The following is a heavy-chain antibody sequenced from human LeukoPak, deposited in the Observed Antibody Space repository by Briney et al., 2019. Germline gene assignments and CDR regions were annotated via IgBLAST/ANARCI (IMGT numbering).Heavy chain of an antibody. CDR3: TTVTTSPNAFDI. Sequence: GASVKVSCKASGGTFSSYAISWVRQAPGQGLEWMGGIIPIFGTANYAQKFQGRVTITADESTSTAYMELSSLRSEDTAVYYCTTVTTSPNAFDIWGQGTMVTVSS. V-gene: IGHV1-69*13. CDR1: GGTFSSYA. D-gene: IGHD4-17*01. J-gene: IGHJ3*02. CDR2: IIPIFGTA.